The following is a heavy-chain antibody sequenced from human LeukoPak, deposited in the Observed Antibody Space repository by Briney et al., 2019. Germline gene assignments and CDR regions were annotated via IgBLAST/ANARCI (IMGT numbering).Heavy chain of an antibody. CDR3: VKWTGYGMY. CDR2: ISGSGDIT. D-gene: IGHD3/OR15-3a*01. J-gene: IGHJ4*02. CDR1: GFTFSSQS. Sequence: GGSLRLSCAASGFTFSSQSMTWVRQAPGKGLEWVSGISGSGDITYNADSVKGRFTISRDNSKNTLYLQMNSLRVEDTAVYYCVKWTGYGMYWGQGTLVTVSS. V-gene: IGHV3-23*01.